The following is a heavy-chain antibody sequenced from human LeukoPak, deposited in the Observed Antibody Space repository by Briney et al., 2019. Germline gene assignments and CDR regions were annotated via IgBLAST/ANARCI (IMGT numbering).Heavy chain of an antibody. J-gene: IGHJ3*02. Sequence: PGGSLRLSCAASGFTISRYWMHWVRQAPGKGLVWVSNINNDGSITTYADSVKGRFTISRDNVKNTLFLQMNSLGAEDTALYYRARGWNTTPRSGFDIWGLGTMVTVSS. D-gene: IGHD1/OR15-1a*01. CDR3: ARGWNTTPRSGFDI. CDR2: INNDGSIT. V-gene: IGHV3-74*01. CDR1: GFTISRYW.